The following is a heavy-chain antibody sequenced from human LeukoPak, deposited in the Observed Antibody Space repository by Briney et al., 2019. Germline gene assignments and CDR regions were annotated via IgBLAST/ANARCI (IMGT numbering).Heavy chain of an antibody. CDR1: GFTVSSNY. CDR2: IYSGGST. D-gene: IGHD2-2*01. V-gene: IGHV3-53*04. J-gene: IGHJ2*01. Sequence: PGGSLRLSCAASGFTVSSNYMSWVRQAPGKGLEWVSVIYSGGSTYYADSVKGRFTISRHNSKNTLYLQMNSLRAEDTAVYYCARESCWKYCSSTPGYFDLWGRGTLVTVSS. CDR3: ARESCWKYCSSTPGYFDL.